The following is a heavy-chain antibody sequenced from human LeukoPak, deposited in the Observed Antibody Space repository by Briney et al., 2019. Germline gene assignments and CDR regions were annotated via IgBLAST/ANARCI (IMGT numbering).Heavy chain of an antibody. CDR3: ARPAQARGNRRDHKDY. CDR2: INHSGST. CDR1: GGSFSGYY. J-gene: IGHJ4*02. Sequence: PSETLSLTCAVYGGSFSGYYWSWIRQPPGKGLEWIGEINHSGSTNYNPSLKSRVTISVDTSKNQFSLKLSSVTAADTAVYYCARPAQARGNRRDHKDYWGQGTLVTVSS. V-gene: IGHV4-34*01. D-gene: IGHD5-24*01.